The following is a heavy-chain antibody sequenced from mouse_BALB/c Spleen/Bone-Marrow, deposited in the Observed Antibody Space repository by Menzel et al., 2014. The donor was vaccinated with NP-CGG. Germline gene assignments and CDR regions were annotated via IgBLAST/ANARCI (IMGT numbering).Heavy chain of an antibody. J-gene: IGHJ3*01. Sequence: VQLQQSGAELVKPGASVKLSCTASGFTIRDPYMYWVKQRPEQGLEWIGRIDPANGNTKYDPKFQDKATITADTSSNTVYLQLSSLTSEDTAVYYCARYYYGSSLFAYWGQGTLVTVSA. D-gene: IGHD1-1*01. CDR2: IDPANGNT. CDR1: GFTIRDPY. V-gene: IGHV14-3*02. CDR3: ARYYYGSSLFAY.